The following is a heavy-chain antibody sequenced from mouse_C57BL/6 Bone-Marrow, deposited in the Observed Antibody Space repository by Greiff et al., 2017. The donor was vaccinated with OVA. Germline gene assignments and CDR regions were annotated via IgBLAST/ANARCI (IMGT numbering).Heavy chain of an antibody. CDR3: TTNYGSSPFDY. D-gene: IGHD1-1*01. CDR2: IDPENGDT. J-gene: IGHJ2*01. Sequence: EVKLMESGAELVRPGASVKLSCTASGFNIKDDYMHWVKQRPEQGLEWIGWIDPENGDTEYASKFQGKATITADTSSNTAYLQLSSLTSEDTAVYYCTTNYGSSPFDYWGQGTTLTVSS. V-gene: IGHV14-4*01. CDR1: GFNIKDDY.